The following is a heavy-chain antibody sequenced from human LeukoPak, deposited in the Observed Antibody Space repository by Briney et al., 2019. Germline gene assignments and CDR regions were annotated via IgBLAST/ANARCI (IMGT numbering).Heavy chain of an antibody. CDR1: GFTFSSYA. J-gene: IGHJ4*02. D-gene: IGHD6-19*01. CDR2: MSGSGPST. CDR3: ARDQAAVAGLDY. V-gene: IGHV3-23*01. Sequence: PGGSLRLSCVASGFTFSSYAMSWVRQAPGKGLEWVSSMSGSGPSTYYADSVKGRFTISRDNSKNTLYLQMNSLRAEDTAVYYCARDQAAVAGLDYWGQGTLVTVSS.